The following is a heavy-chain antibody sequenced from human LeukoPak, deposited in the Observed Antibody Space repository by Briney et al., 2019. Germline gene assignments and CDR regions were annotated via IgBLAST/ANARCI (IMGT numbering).Heavy chain of an antibody. J-gene: IGHJ4*02. Sequence: PGGSLRLSCAASGFTFTNFGMSWVRQAPGKGLEWVSAISGSGYSTYYADSVKGRFTISRDNSKNTLYLQMNSLRAEDTAVYYCAKGTMVRGASDYWGQGTLVTVSS. D-gene: IGHD3-10*01. CDR2: ISGSGYST. CDR1: GFTFTNFG. CDR3: AKGTMVRGASDY. V-gene: IGHV3-23*01.